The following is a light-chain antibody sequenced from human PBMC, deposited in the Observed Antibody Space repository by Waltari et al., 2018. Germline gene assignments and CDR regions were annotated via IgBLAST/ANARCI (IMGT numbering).Light chain of an antibody. Sequence: QSALTQPASVSGSPGQSITISCTGTSSDVGGYNYVSWYQQHPGRAPKRMIYDVTKRPSGVATRCAGSKSGNTASLTISGLQDEDEADCYCCSYTSSRTWVFGGGTKLTVL. CDR2: DVT. CDR3: CSYTSSRTWV. CDR1: SSDVGGYNY. V-gene: IGLV2-14*03. J-gene: IGLJ3*02.